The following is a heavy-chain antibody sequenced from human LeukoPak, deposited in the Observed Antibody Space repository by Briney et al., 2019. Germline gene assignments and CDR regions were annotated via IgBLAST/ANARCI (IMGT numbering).Heavy chain of an antibody. V-gene: IGHV4-59*01. CDR1: GDSMSYYY. D-gene: IGHD5-24*01. CDR2: MYYTGRT. CDR3: TRITIHGNSDY. Sequence: SETLSLTCTVSGDSMSYYYWSWIRQTPGKALEWLGYMYYTGRTKYNPSLKSRVTFSLDMSKNQFSLKLDSVTAADTAMYYCTRITIHGNSDYWGQGTLVTVSS. J-gene: IGHJ4*02.